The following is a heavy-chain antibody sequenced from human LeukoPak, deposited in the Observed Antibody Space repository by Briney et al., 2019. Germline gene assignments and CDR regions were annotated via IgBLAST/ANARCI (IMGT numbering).Heavy chain of an antibody. CDR2: IYYSGST. D-gene: IGHD6-13*01. J-gene: IGHJ4*02. V-gene: IGHV4-30-4*01. CDR1: GGSISSGDYY. CDR3: AASSSYYFDY. Sequence: SQTLSLTCTVSGGSISSGDYYWSWIRQPPGKGLEWIGYIYYSGSTNYNPSLKSRVTMSVDTSKNQFSLKLSSVTAADTAVYYCAASSSYYFDYWGQGTLVTVSS.